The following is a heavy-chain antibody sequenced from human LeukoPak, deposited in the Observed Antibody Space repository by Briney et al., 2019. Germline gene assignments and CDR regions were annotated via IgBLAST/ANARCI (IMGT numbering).Heavy chain of an antibody. CDR3: ARGVQRGRSSGWNY. J-gene: IGHJ4*02. Sequence: SETLSLTRSVSGGSINSTGYFWGWIRQPPGKGLEWIGNIYYSGSTYCNPSLKSRVTISVDTSKNQFSLKLSSVTAADTAVYYCARGVQRGRSSGWNYWGQGTLVTVSS. D-gene: IGHD6-19*01. CDR2: IYYSGST. CDR1: GGSINSTGYF. V-gene: IGHV4-39*07.